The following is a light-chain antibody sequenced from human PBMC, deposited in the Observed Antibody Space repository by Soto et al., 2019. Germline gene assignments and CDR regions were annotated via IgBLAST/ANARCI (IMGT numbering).Light chain of an antibody. Sequence: DIQMTQSPSTLSASVGDRVTISCRASQSIISWLAWYQQKPGKAPKLLIYDASRLQSGVPPRFSGSGSGTEFTLTISSLQPEDFATYYCQQYKKFSRSFGQGTKVEIK. CDR2: DAS. J-gene: IGKJ1*01. CDR3: QQYKKFSRS. CDR1: QSIISW. V-gene: IGKV1-5*01.